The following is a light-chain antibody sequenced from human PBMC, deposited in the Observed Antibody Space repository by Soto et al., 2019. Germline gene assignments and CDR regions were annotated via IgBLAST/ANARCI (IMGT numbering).Light chain of an antibody. CDR2: GAS. CDR1: QSLSSSY. V-gene: IGKV3-20*01. Sequence: DIVLTQSAGPLSFSPGERATLSCRSSQSLSSSYLAWYQQKPGQAPRLLIYGASSRATGIPDRFSGSGSGTDCTLTISRLEPEDVAVYYCQQYGSSLLTFGPGTKVDIK. CDR3: QQYGSSLLT. J-gene: IGKJ3*01.